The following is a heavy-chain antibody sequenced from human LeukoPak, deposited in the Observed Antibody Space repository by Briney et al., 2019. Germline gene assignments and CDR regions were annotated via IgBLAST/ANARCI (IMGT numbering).Heavy chain of an antibody. J-gene: IGHJ4*02. CDR3: ASPPAGYSSSWYGN. D-gene: IGHD6-13*01. CDR1: GGSISSGSYY. V-gene: IGHV4-61*02. Sequence: SETLSLTCTVSGGSISSGSYYWSWIRQPAGKGLESIGRIYTSGSTNYNPSLKSRVTISVDTSKNQFSLKLSSVTAADTAVYYCASPPAGYSSSWYGNWGQGTLVTVSS. CDR2: IYTSGST.